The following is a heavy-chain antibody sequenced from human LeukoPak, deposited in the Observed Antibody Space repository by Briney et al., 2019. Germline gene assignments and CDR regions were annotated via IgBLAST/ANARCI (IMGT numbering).Heavy chain of an antibody. D-gene: IGHD3-3*01. CDR1: GFTFSSYA. CDR3: AKDEYGDFWSGYYFDY. V-gene: IGHV3-23*01. CDR2: ISGSGGST. J-gene: IGHJ4*02. Sequence: GGSLRLSCAASGFTFSSYAMSWVRQAPGKGLEWVSAISGSGGSTYYADSVKGRFTISRDNSKNTLCLQMNSLRAEDTAVYYCAKDEYGDFWSGYYFDYWGQGTLVTVSS.